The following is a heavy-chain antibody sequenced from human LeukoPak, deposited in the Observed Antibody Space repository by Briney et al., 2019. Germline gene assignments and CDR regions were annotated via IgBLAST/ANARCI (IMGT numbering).Heavy chain of an antibody. CDR2: IIPIFGTA. V-gene: IGHV1-69*13. Sequence: ASVKVSCKASGYTFTSYAMNWVRQAPGQGLEWMGGIIPIFGTANYAQKFQGRVTITADESTSTAYMELSSLRSEDTAVYYCAREDTWGQGTLVTVSS. CDR1: GYTFTSYA. J-gene: IGHJ4*02. CDR3: AREDT.